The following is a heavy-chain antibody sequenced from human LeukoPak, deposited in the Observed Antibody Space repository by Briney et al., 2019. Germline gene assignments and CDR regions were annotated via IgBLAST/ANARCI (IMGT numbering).Heavy chain of an antibody. CDR3: ARVVGDYGDYGFSEYFQQ. V-gene: IGHV3-21*01. CDR2: ISRTSESI. CDR1: GFTFNTYS. Sequence: GGSLRLSCAASGFTFNTYSMSWVRQAPGKGLEWVSIISRTSESIFYADSVKGRFTISRDNAKNSLYLQMNSLRAEDTAVYYCARVVGDYGDYGFSEYFQQWGQGTLVTVSS. D-gene: IGHD4-17*01. J-gene: IGHJ1*01.